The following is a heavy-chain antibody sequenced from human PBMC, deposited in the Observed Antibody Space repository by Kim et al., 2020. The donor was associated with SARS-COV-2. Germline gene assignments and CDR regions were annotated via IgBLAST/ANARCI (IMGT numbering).Heavy chain of an antibody. CDR3: AGAGGGGYYCGMDV. D-gene: IGHD3-16*01. V-gene: IGHV3-30*01. J-gene: IGHJ6*02. Sequence: ADAVKSRFTSSRDKSKNKLYLQMNSLRAEDTAVYYCAGAGGGGYYCGMDVWGQGTTVTVSS.